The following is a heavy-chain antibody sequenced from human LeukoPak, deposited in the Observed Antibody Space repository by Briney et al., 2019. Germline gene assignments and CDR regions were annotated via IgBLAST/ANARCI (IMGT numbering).Heavy chain of an antibody. CDR2: IYYSGST. V-gene: IGHV4-59*01. CDR1: GFTFSSYA. D-gene: IGHD3-22*01. CDR3: ASGIGYYYDSSGYLGLDY. Sequence: GSLRLSCAASGFTFSSYAMSWIRQPPGKGLEWIGYIYYSGSTNYNPSLKSRVTISVDTSKNQFSLKLSSVTAADTAVYYCASGIGYYYDSSGYLGLDYWGQGTLVTVSS. J-gene: IGHJ4*02.